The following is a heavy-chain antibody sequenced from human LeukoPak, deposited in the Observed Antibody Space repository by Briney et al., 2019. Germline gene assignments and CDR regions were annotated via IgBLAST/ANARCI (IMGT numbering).Heavy chain of an antibody. J-gene: IGHJ6*01. CDR3: ARLNIVVVPAANTSYYYYGMDV. CDR2: ISAYNGNT. D-gene: IGHD2-2*01. CDR1: GYTFTSYG. V-gene: IGHV1-18*01. Sequence: ASVKVSCKASGYTFTSYGISWVRQAPGQGLEWMGCISAYNGNTKYAQKLEGRVTMTTATSTSTAYMALRRLRSDVTAVYYCARLNIVVVPAANTSYYYYGMDVWGQGTTVTVSS.